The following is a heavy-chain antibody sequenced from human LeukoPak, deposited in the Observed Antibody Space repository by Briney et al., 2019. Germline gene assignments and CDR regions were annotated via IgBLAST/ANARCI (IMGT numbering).Heavy chain of an antibody. CDR2: INHSGST. D-gene: IGHD3-22*01. Sequence: SETLSLTCAVYGGSFSGYYWSWIRQPPGKGLEWIGEINHSGSTNYNPSLKSRVTISVDTSKNQFSLKLSSVTAADTAVYYCAREHPYYYDSSGYYSPFDYWGQGTLVTVSS. V-gene: IGHV4-34*01. CDR3: AREHPYYYDSSGYYSPFDY. CDR1: GGSFSGYY. J-gene: IGHJ4*02.